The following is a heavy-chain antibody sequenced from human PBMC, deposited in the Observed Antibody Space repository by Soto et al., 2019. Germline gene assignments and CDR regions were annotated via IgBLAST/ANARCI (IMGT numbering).Heavy chain of an antibody. D-gene: IGHD3-22*01. CDR3: AKDEGYYDSSGYGH. J-gene: IGHJ4*02. CDR1: GFRFTNYG. CDR2: ISGSGGST. Sequence: GSLRLSCAASGFRFTNYGFHWVRQAPDKGLEWVSAISGSGGSTYYADSVKGRFTISRDNSKNTLYLQMNSLRAEDTAVYYCAKDEGYYDSSGYGHWGQGTLVTVSS. V-gene: IGHV3-23*01.